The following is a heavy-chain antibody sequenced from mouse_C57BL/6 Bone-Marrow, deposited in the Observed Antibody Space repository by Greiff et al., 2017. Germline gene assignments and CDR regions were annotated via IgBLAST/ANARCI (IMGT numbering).Heavy chain of an antibody. CDR1: GYTFTDYN. J-gene: IGHJ2*01. CDR3: ARWGLRREY. Sequence: EVKLQESGPELVKPGASVKMSCTASGYTFTDYNMHWVKQSHGKSLEWIGYINPNNGGTSYNQKFKGKATLTVNKSSSTAYMELRSLTSEDSAVYYCARWGLRREYWGQGTTLTVSS. V-gene: IGHV1-22*01. D-gene: IGHD2-4*01. CDR2: INPNNGGT.